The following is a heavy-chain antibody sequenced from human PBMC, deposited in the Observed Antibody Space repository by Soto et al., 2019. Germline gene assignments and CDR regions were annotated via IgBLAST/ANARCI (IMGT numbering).Heavy chain of an antibody. D-gene: IGHD6-19*01. Sequence: PSETLSLTCAVSGGSISSSSYYWGWIRQPPGKGLEWIGSIYYSGSTYYTPSLQSRVAISVDTSKNQFSLKLNSVTAADTAVYYCARRTVNIRTFFSGLKTHCFDYWGQGPLVTVSS. CDR3: ARRTVNIRTFFSGLKTHCFDY. V-gene: IGHV4-39*01. CDR1: GGSISSSSYY. CDR2: IYYSGST. J-gene: IGHJ4*02.